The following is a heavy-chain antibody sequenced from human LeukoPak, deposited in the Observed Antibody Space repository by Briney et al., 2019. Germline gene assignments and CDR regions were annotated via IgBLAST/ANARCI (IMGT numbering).Heavy chain of an antibody. J-gene: IGHJ4*02. D-gene: IGHD6-19*01. CDR3: ARLGPASSGWPESFDY. CDR2: INAGNGNT. Sequence: GASVKVFCKASGYTFTSYAMHWVRQAPGQRLEWMGWINAGNGNTKYSQKFQGRVTITRDTSASTAYMELSSLRSEDTAVYYCARLGPASSGWPESFDYWGQGTLVTVSS. V-gene: IGHV1-3*01. CDR1: GYTFTSYA.